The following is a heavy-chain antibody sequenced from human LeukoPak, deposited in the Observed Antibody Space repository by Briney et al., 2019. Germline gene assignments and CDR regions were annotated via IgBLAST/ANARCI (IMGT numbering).Heavy chain of an antibody. V-gene: IGHV3-23*01. CDR3: AKEPRHCGADCFSLLDC. CDR2: INNGWST. CDR1: GFTFSRYS. J-gene: IGHJ4*02. Sequence: GGSLTLFCAPSGFTFSRYSMSCVRRAPERGVEWVSLINNGWSTYYADSVKGRFTISRDISKDTLYLQMNSLRAEDTAVYYCAKEPRHCGADCFSLLDCWGQGTLVTVSS. D-gene: IGHD2-21*02.